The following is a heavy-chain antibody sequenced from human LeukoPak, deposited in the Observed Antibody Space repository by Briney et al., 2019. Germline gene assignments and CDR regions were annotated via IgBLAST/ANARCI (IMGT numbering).Heavy chain of an antibody. D-gene: IGHD3-3*01. V-gene: IGHV3-30-3*01. J-gene: IGHJ4*02. CDR3: ARARSGYSPHFDY. CDR1: GFTLRSYA. Sequence: PGGSLRLSCAGSGFTLRSYAMEWVRQAPGKGLGWVAVISYDGSNKYYADSVKGRFTISRDNSKNTLYLQMNSLRAEDTAVYYCARARSGYSPHFDYWGQGTLVTVSS. CDR2: ISYDGSNK.